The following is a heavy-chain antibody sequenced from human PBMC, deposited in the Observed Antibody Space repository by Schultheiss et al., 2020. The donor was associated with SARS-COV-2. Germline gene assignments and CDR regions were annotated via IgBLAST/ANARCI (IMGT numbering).Heavy chain of an antibody. CDR2: IYHSGST. J-gene: IGHJ6*02. Sequence: SETLSLTCAVSGYSISSGYYWGWIRQPPGKGLQWIGGIYHSGSTLYNPSLKSRITMSVDTSKNHFSLKMRSVTAADTAVYYCARGPFSGRGMDVWGQGTTVTVSS. CDR1: GYSISSGYY. V-gene: IGHV4-38-2*01. CDR3: ARGPFSGRGMDV. D-gene: IGHD6-25*01.